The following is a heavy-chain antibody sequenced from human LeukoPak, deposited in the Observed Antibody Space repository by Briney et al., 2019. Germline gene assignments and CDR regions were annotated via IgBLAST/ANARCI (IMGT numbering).Heavy chain of an antibody. CDR3: AKAYYDYVWGSYRYFCAFDI. V-gene: IGHV3-43*02. CDR2: ISGDGGRT. CDR1: GFTFDDYA. J-gene: IGHJ3*02. Sequence: PGGSLRLSCAASGFTFDDYAMHWVRQAPGKGLEWVSLISGDGGRTHYADSVKGRFTISRDNTKNSLYLQMNSMRTEDTAFYYCAKAYYDYVWGSYRYFCAFDIWGQGTMVTVPS. D-gene: IGHD3-16*02.